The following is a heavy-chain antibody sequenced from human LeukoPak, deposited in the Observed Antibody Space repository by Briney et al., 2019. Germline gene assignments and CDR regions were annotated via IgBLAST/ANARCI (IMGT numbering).Heavy chain of an antibody. CDR3: ARGGDWNPFDY. J-gene: IGHJ4*02. D-gene: IGHD1-1*01. Sequence: SETLSLTCTASGGSISSYYWSWIRQPAGRGLEWIGRIFTSGSTNYNPSLKSRLTMSVDMSKNQFSLKLSYVTAADTAVYYCARGGDWNPFDYWGQGILVTVSS. V-gene: IGHV4-4*07. CDR1: GGSISSYY. CDR2: IFTSGST.